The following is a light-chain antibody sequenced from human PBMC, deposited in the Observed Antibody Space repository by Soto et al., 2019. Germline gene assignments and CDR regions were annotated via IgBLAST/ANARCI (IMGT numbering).Light chain of an antibody. V-gene: IGLV1-51*01. CDR1: SSNIGKNY. CDR2: DNS. Sequence: QPVLTQPPSVSAAPGQRVTISCSGSSSNIGKNYVSWYQQLPGTAPKLLIFDNSKRPSGIPDRFSGSKSGTSATLGVTGLQTGDEADYYCGTWDSSLSAVVFGGGTKLTVL. CDR3: GTWDSSLSAVV. J-gene: IGLJ2*01.